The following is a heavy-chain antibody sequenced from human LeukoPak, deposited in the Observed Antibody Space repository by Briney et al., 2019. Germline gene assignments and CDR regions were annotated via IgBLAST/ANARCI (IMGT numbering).Heavy chain of an antibody. Sequence: ASVKVSCKASGYTFTGYYMHWVRQAPGRGLEWMGWINPNSGNTGYAQKFQGRVTITRNTSISTAYMELSSLRSEDTAVYYCARSMIFGVVTNFDYWGQGTLVTVSS. CDR2: INPNSGNT. V-gene: IGHV1-8*03. CDR1: GYTFTGYY. J-gene: IGHJ4*02. CDR3: ARSMIFGVVTNFDY. D-gene: IGHD3-3*01.